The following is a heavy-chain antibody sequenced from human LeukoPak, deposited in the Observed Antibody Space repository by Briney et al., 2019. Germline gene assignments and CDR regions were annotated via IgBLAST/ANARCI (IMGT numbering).Heavy chain of an antibody. CDR1: GYTFTNYG. J-gene: IGHJ4*02. CDR3: ARDTPRLYSGYDGARADY. Sequence: ASVKVSCKASGYTFTNYGINWVRQAPGQGLEWMGWISAYNGNTNYAQKLQGRVTMTTDTSTSTAYMELSSLRSEDTAVYYCARDTPRLYSGYDGARADYWGQGTLVTVSS. V-gene: IGHV1-18*01. CDR2: ISAYNGNT. D-gene: IGHD5-12*01.